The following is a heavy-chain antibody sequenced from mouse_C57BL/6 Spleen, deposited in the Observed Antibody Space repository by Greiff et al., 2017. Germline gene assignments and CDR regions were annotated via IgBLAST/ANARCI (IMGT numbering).Heavy chain of an antibody. CDR3: ARSCYYGSSYWYFGG. D-gene: IGHD1-1*01. CDR1: GYTFTSYW. V-gene: IGHV1-69*01. Sequence: VQLQQPGAELVMPGASVKLSCKASGYTFTSYWMHWVKQRPGQGLEWIGEIDPSDSYTNYNQKFKGKSTLTVDKSSSTAYMQLSSLTSEDSAVYYCARSCYYGSSYWYFGGWGTGTTVTVSS. J-gene: IGHJ1*03. CDR2: IDPSDSYT.